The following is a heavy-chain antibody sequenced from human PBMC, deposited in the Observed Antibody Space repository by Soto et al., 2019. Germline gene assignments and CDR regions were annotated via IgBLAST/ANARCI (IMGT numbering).Heavy chain of an antibody. D-gene: IGHD1-26*01. CDR3: ETVRGATPGYYGMDV. CDR1: GYTFTSYD. V-gene: IGHV1-8*01. Sequence: GASVKVSCKASGYTFTSYDINWVRQATGQGLEWMGWMNPNSGNTGYAQKFQGRVTMTRNTSISTAYMELSSLRSEDTAVYYCETVRGATPGYYGMDVWGQGTTVIVSS. CDR2: MNPNSGNT. J-gene: IGHJ6*02.